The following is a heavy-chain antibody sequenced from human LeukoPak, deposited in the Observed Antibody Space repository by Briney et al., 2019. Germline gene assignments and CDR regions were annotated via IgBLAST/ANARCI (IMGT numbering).Heavy chain of an antibody. D-gene: IGHD3-3*01. J-gene: IGHJ6*03. V-gene: IGHV4-30-2*01. CDR1: GGSISSGGYY. Sequence: PSQTLSLTCTVSGGSISSGGYYWSWIRQPPGKGLEWIGYIYHSGSTYYNPSLKSRVTISVDRSKNQFSLKLSSVTAADTAVYYCAKGRDFWSGFRHYYYYMDVWGKGTTVTVSS. CDR3: AKGRDFWSGFRHYYYYMDV. CDR2: IYHSGST.